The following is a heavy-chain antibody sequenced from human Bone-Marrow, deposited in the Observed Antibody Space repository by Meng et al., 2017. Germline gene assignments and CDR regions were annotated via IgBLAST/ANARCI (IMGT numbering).Heavy chain of an antibody. CDR2: IYYSGST. CDR3: ARAKQGFDY. V-gene: IGHV4-31*03. Sequence: QLQLQGAGPGLVKPSSSLSSTCTGSGGAISSGGYYRSWIRQHPGKGLEWIGYIYYSGSTYYNPSLKSRVTISVDTSKIQFSLKLSSVTAEDTDVYYGARAKQGFDYWGQGTLVTVSS. J-gene: IGHJ4*02. CDR1: GGAISSGGYY.